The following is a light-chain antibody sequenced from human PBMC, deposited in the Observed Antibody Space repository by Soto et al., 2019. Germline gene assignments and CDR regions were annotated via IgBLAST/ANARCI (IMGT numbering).Light chain of an antibody. J-gene: IGLJ2*01. CDR1: SSNIGAGYG. CDR3: QSYEVSRGLV. V-gene: IGLV1-40*01. CDR2: DNT. Sequence: QSALTQPPSVSGAPGQRVTISCTGSSSNIGAGYGIHWYQQLPGTAPKLLIFDNTNRPSGVPDRFYGSQSGTSGSLAITGLQAEDEADYYCQSYEVSRGLVFGGGTKVTVL.